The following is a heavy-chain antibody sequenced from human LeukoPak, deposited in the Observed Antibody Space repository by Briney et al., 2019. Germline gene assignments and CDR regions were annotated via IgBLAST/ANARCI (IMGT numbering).Heavy chain of an antibody. V-gene: IGHV1-2*02. CDR1: GYTFTAYY. J-gene: IGHJ4*02. CDR2: INPNSGGT. D-gene: IGHD3-10*01. CDR3: ARGGDYFDY. Sequence: GASVKVSCKASGYTFTAYYIHWVRQAPGQGLEWMGWINPNSGGTNYAQRFQGRVTLTRDTSTSTVYMELNSLRSEDTAVYYCARGGDYFDYWGQGTLVTVSS.